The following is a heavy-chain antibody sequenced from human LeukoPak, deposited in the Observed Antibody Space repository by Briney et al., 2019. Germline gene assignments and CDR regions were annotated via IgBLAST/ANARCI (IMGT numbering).Heavy chain of an antibody. D-gene: IGHD5-12*01. Sequence: PSETLSLTCAVSDGSISSGGYSWSWIRQPPGKGLEWIGYIYYSGSTYYNPSLKSRVTISVDTSKNQFSLKLSSVTAADTAVYYCARALVTTSAFDIWGQGTMVTVSS. CDR1: DGSISSGGYS. V-gene: IGHV4-30-4*07. CDR2: IYYSGST. CDR3: ARALVTTSAFDI. J-gene: IGHJ3*02.